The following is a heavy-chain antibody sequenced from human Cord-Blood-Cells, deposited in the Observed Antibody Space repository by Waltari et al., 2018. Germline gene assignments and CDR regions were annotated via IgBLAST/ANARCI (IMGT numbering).Heavy chain of an antibody. V-gene: IGHV1-2*04. D-gene: IGHD3-16*01. CDR2: INPNSGGK. Sequence: QVQLVQSGAAVQQPGASVQVSCKASGYTFTGYNMPWVRQDPGQGLAWMGWINPNSGGKNYAQKFQGWVTMTRDTSISTAYMELSRLRADDTAVYYCARTSFGGYDYWGQGTLVTVSS. CDR1: GYTFTGYN. CDR3: ARTSFGGYDY. J-gene: IGHJ4*02.